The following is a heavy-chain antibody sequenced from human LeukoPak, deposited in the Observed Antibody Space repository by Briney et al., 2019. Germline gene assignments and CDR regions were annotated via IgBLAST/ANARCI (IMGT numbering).Heavy chain of an antibody. CDR1: GYTFTSYG. Sequence: GASVKVSCKASGYTFTSYGISWVRQAPGQGLEWMGWINPNSGGTNYAQKFQGRVTMTRDTSISTAYMELSRLRSDDTAVYYCARDSSGWYWFDPWGQGTLVTVSS. J-gene: IGHJ5*02. D-gene: IGHD6-19*01. V-gene: IGHV1-2*02. CDR3: ARDSSGWYWFDP. CDR2: INPNSGGT.